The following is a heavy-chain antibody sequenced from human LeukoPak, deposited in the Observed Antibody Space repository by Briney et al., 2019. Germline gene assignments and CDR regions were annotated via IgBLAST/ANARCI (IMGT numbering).Heavy chain of an antibody. Sequence: GRSLRLSCAASGFTFSSYAMHWVRQAPGKGLEWVAVISYDGSNKYYADSVKGRFTISRDNSKNTLYLQMNSLRAEDTAVYYCARVAELFNILTGSYSSAFDYWGQGTLVTVSS. D-gene: IGHD3-9*01. CDR3: ARVAELFNILTGSYSSAFDY. CDR1: GFTFSSYA. V-gene: IGHV3-30-3*01. J-gene: IGHJ4*02. CDR2: ISYDGSNK.